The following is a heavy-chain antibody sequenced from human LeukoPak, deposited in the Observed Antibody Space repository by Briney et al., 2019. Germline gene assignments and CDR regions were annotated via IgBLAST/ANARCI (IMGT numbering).Heavy chain of an antibody. CDR2: VIPIFGTA. Sequence: SVKVSCKASGGTFSSYAISWVRQAPGQGLEWMGGVIPIFGTANYAQKFQGRVTITADESTSTAYMELSSLRSEDTAVYYCARGTLPYSSSWSLAYWGQGTLVTVSS. V-gene: IGHV1-69*13. CDR1: GGTFSSYA. J-gene: IGHJ4*02. CDR3: ARGTLPYSSSWSLAY. D-gene: IGHD6-13*01.